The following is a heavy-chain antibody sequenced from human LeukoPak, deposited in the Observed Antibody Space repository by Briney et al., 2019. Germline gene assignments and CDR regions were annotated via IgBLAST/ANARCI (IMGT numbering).Heavy chain of an antibody. Sequence: HPGGSLRLSCAASGFTFSSYWMSWVRQAPGKGLEWVANIKQDGSEKYYVDSVKGRFTISRDNPKNSLYLQMNSLRAEDTAVYYCARDDCSSISCYHNWFDPWGQGTLVTVSS. CDR2: IKQDGSEK. J-gene: IGHJ5*02. CDR1: GFTFSSYW. D-gene: IGHD2-2*01. CDR3: ARDDCSSISCYHNWFDP. V-gene: IGHV3-7*01.